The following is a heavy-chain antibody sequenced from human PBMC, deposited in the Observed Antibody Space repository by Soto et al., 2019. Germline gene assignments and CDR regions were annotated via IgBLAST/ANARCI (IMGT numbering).Heavy chain of an antibody. J-gene: IGHJ5*02. CDR2: ISSSGSTI. CDR3: ARDRVTAMGGFNWFDP. D-gene: IGHD5-18*01. CDR1: GFTFSSYE. Sequence: PGGSLRLSCAASGFTFSSYEMNWVRQAPGKGLEWVSYISSSGSTIYYADSVKGRFTISRDNAKNSLYLQMNSLRAEDTAVYYCARDRVTAMGGFNWFDPWGQGTLVTVSS. V-gene: IGHV3-48*03.